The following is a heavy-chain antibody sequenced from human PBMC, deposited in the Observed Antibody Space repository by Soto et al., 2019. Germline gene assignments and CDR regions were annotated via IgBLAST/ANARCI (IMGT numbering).Heavy chain of an antibody. CDR1: VFSSSG. D-gene: IGHD3-3*01. J-gene: IGHJ3*01. CDR3: AREGILGLFDAYDL. CDR2: ISTHNGNT. Sequence: GASVKGSCQASVFSSSGISWVRQAPGQRLEWMGWISTHNGNTIYAQKFQGRVIMTMDTSTTTVYMELRSLRPDDTAVYLCAREGILGLFDAYDLWGQGTMVTVSS. V-gene: IGHV1-18*04.